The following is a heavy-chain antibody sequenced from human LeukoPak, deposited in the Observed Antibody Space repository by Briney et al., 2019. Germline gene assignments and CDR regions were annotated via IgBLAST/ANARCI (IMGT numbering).Heavy chain of an antibody. V-gene: IGHV3-23*01. CDR2: INNSGGST. Sequence: GGSLRLSCAASGFTFSTYAMSWVRQAPGKGLEWVSTINNSGGSTYYADSVKGRFAISRDNSKNTLYLQMNSLRAEDTAVYYSAIKAKGDYWGQGTLVTVSS. J-gene: IGHJ4*02. CDR1: GFTFSTYA. CDR3: AIKAKGDY. D-gene: IGHD3-10*01.